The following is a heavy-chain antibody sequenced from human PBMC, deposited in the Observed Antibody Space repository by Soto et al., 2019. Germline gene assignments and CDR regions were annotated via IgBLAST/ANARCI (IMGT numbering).Heavy chain of an antibody. Sequence: VQLQESGPGLERPSETLSLTWAVSGGSDTGGSSYWSWIRQPPGKGLEWIGYISHSGSTNYNASLKSRLTISVDTSKNQLSLKMTSVTAADTAVYYCARSTGYDPTDYWGQGTLVTVSS. J-gene: IGHJ4*02. CDR2: ISHSGST. V-gene: IGHV4-61*01. D-gene: IGHD5-12*01. CDR1: GGSDTGGSSY. CDR3: ARSTGYDPTDY.